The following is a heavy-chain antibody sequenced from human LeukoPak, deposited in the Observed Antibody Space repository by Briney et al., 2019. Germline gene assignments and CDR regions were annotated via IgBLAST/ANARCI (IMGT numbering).Heavy chain of an antibody. D-gene: IGHD3-22*01. Sequence: SVKVSCKASGGTFSSYAISWVRQAPGQGLEWMGRIIPILGIANYAQKFQGRVTITADKSTSTAYMELSSLRSEDTAVYYCARAPIPDYYDSSGYYYWGQGTLVTVSS. J-gene: IGHJ4*02. CDR2: IIPILGIA. CDR1: GGTFSSYA. V-gene: IGHV1-69*04. CDR3: ARAPIPDYYDSSGYYY.